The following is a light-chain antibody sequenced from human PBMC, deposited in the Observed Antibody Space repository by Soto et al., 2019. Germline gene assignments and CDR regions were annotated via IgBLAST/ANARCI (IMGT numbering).Light chain of an antibody. J-gene: IGKJ1*01. CDR2: GAS. V-gene: IGKV3-20*01. CDR3: GPYCGSGG. CDR1: QSVSSN. Sequence: VMAGSPNTGRVSPGERATISCRASQSVSSNLAWYQQKPGQAPRLLIYGASNRPTDIPDRFSRSGSGVAVSLLIRCLEHEGFAAYYWGPYCGSGGFAEGTKVDIK.